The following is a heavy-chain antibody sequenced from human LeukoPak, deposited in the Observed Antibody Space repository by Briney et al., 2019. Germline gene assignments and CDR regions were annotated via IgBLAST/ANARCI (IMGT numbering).Heavy chain of an antibody. CDR2: MNPNSGNT. J-gene: IGHJ2*01. CDR3: ARVTHTAMADWYFDL. D-gene: IGHD5-18*01. Sequence: ASVKVPCKASGYTFTSYDINWVRQATGQGLEWMGWMNPNSGNTGYAQKFQGRVTMTRNTSISTAYMELSSLRSEDTAVYYCARVTHTAMADWYFDLWGRGTLVTVSS. CDR1: GYTFTSYD. V-gene: IGHV1-8*01.